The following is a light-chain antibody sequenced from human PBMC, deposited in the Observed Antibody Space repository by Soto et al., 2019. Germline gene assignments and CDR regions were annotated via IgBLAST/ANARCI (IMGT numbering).Light chain of an antibody. CDR2: GGA. CDR3: QQNFNFPLT. V-gene: IGKV1-39*01. J-gene: IGKJ4*01. Sequence: DIQLTQSPSSLSASLGDRVTITCRASQTIGAYLNWYQQKPDQAPRLLIHGGATLQRGVPSRFSGSGSRTEFTLTITDLQPEDFGSYYCQQNFNFPLTFGGGTRVEIK. CDR1: QTIGAY.